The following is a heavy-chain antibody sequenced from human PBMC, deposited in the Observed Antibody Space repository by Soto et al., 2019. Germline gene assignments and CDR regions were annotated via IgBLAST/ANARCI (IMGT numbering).Heavy chain of an antibody. CDR2: ISYDGSNK. J-gene: IGHJ4*02. CDR3: ASDRGGNLDY. Sequence: QVQLVESGGGVVQPGRSLRLSCAASGFTFSSYAMHWVRQAPGKGLEWVAVISYDGSNKYYADSVKGRFTISRDNSKNSLYLQMNSLSAEDTAVYYCASDRGGNLDYWGQGTLVTVSS. CDR1: GFTFSSYA. V-gene: IGHV3-30-3*01. D-gene: IGHD3-10*01.